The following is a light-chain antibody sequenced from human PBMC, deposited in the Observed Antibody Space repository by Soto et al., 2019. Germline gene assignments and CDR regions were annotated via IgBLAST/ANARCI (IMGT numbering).Light chain of an antibody. Sequence: EIVLTQSPGTLSLSPVEIATLYFSSSQSVSGDYLVWYQQKPGQAPRLLIYAAYLTAPGIPARFSGSGSGTDFTLTINRLEPEDFAVYYCQQYDQSPRTVGQGTKLDI. CDR2: AAY. V-gene: IGKV3-20*01. J-gene: IGKJ1*01. CDR1: QSVSGDY. CDR3: QQYDQSPRT.